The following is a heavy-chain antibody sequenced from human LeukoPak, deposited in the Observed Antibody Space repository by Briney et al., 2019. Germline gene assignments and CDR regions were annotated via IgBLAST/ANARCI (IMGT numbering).Heavy chain of an antibody. D-gene: IGHD4-17*01. CDR2: INHSGST. CDR1: GGSFSGYY. Sequence: SETLSLTCAVYGGSFSGYYWSWIRQPPGKGLEWMGEINHSGSTNYNPSLKSRVTISVDTSKNQFSLKLSSVTAADTAVYYCARAAGAVKYYYGMDVWGQGTTVTVSS. V-gene: IGHV4-34*01. J-gene: IGHJ6*02. CDR3: ARAAGAVKYYYGMDV.